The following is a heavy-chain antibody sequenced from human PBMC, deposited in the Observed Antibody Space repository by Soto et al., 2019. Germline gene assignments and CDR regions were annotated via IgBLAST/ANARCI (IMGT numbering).Heavy chain of an antibody. D-gene: IGHD6-19*01. J-gene: IGHJ6*02. CDR2: TYYRSRWFN. Sequence: SQTLSLTCAISGDSVSNNNGAWNWIRQSPSRGLEWLGRTYYRSRWFNDYASSVQSRIIINPDTSKNQFSLQLNSVTPEDTVVYYCTRDRAEAGTYYYGMDVWGQGTTVTVSS. CDR3: TRDRAEAGTYYYGMDV. CDR1: GDSVSNNNGA. V-gene: IGHV6-1*01.